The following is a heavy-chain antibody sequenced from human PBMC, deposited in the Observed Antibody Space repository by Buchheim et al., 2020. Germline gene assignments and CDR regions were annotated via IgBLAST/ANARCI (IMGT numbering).Heavy chain of an antibody. CDR1: GYTLTSYY. D-gene: IGHD2/OR15-2a*01. J-gene: IGHJ2*01. V-gene: IGHV1-46*03. Sequence: QVQLVQSGAEVKKPGASVKVSCKASGYTLTSYYMHWVRQAPGQGLEWMGIMNPSDGSSSYAQSFQGRVAMNRDTSSNTVYIDLSSPRSEDTAVYYCARANRNVFDWYFDLWGRGTL. CDR3: ARANRNVFDWYFDL. CDR2: MNPSDGSS.